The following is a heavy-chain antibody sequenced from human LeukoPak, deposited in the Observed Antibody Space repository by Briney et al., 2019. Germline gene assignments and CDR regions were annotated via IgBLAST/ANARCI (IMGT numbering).Heavy chain of an antibody. CDR2: IRYDGSNK. V-gene: IGHV3-30*02. Sequence: GGSLRLSCAASGFTFSSYVMHWVRQAPGKGLEWVAFIRYDGSNKYYADSVKGRFTISRDNSKNTLYLQMNSLRAEDTAVYYCAKDRRAAAGHLDYWGQGTLVTVSS. CDR3: AKDRRAAAGHLDY. CDR1: GFTFSSYV. J-gene: IGHJ4*02. D-gene: IGHD6-13*01.